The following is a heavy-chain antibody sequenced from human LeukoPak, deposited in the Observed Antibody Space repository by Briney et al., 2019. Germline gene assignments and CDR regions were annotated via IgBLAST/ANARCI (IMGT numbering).Heavy chain of an antibody. CDR1: GFTFSSYA. CDR3: ARDRGITMVRGVIKHYYYGMDV. Sequence: PGGSLRLSCAASGFTFSSYAMHWVRQAPGKGLEGVAVISYDGSNKYYADSVKGRFTISRDNSKNTLYLQMNSLRAEDTAAYYCARDRGITMVRGVIKHYYYGMDVWGKGTTVTVSS. CDR2: ISYDGSNK. J-gene: IGHJ6*04. V-gene: IGHV3-30*04. D-gene: IGHD3-10*01.